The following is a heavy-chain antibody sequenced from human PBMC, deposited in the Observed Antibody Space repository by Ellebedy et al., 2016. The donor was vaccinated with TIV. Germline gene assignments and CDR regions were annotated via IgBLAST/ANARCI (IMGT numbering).Heavy chain of an antibody. CDR1: GFIFPSHG. D-gene: IGHD3/OR15-3a*01. CDR3: AKDRGLVGFDY. Sequence: GESLKISCAASGFIFPSHGMHWVRQAPGKGLEWAAFMYYDGSQTSYADSVKGRFTISRDNSKNTLHLQMNSLRAEDTAVYYCAKDRGLVGFDYWGQGTLVTVTS. J-gene: IGHJ4*02. CDR2: MYYDGSQT. V-gene: IGHV3-30*02.